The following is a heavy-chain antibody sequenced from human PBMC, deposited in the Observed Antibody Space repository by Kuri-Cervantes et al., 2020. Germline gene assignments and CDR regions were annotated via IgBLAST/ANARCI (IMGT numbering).Heavy chain of an antibody. CDR1: GFTFDDYA. CDR2: ISWNSGSI. CDR3: ARDSGLQYDC. Sequence: LSLTCAASGFTFDDYAMHWVRQAPGKGLEWVSGISWNSGSIGYADSVKGRFTISRDNAKNSLYLQMNSLRAEDTAVYYCARDSGLQYDCWGQGTLVTVSS. J-gene: IGHJ4*02. D-gene: IGHD4-11*01. V-gene: IGHV3-9*01.